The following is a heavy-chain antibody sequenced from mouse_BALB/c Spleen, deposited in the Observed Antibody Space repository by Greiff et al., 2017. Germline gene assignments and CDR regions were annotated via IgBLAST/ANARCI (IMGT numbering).Heavy chain of an antibody. V-gene: IGHV5-9-4*01. CDR1: GFTFSSYA. CDR3: ARRTGTDYFDY. J-gene: IGHJ2*01. Sequence: EVKLMESGGGLVKPGGSLKLSCAASGFTFSSYAMSWVRQSPEKRLEWVAEISSGGSYTYYPDTVTGRFTISRDNAKNTLYLEMSSLRSEDTAMYYCARRTGTDYFDYWGQGTTLTVSS. D-gene: IGHD4-1*01. CDR2: ISSGGSYT.